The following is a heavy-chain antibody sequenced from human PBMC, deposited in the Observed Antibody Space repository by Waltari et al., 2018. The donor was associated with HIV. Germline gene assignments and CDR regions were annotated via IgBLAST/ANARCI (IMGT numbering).Heavy chain of an antibody. Sequence: EVQLVESGGGLVQPGGSLRLSCAASGFIFTTYGMHWVRQRTGKGLEWVSAVGTAGETYYSDSVKGRLTISREDAKNSLFLQMNSLRAEDTALYYCARDTLGTLDYWGQGILITVS. V-gene: IGHV3-13*01. J-gene: IGHJ4*02. CDR1: GFIFTTYG. CDR3: ARDTLGTLDY. CDR2: VGTAGET.